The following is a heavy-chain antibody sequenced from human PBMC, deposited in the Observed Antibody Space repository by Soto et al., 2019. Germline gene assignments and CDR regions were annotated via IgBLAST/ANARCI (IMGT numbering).Heavy chain of an antibody. CDR2: IYHTGST. CDR3: ARAGVGDSYNWFDP. Sequence: QVQLQESGPGLVKPSQTLSLTCTVSGGSISSGGYYWTWIRQHPGKGLEWIAYIYHTGSTYHNPSLRSRVAISVDTSKSQLSLKLSSVTAADTAVYYCARAGVGDSYNWFDPWGQGTLVTVSS. J-gene: IGHJ5*02. CDR1: GGSISSGGYY. V-gene: IGHV4-31*03. D-gene: IGHD3-16*01.